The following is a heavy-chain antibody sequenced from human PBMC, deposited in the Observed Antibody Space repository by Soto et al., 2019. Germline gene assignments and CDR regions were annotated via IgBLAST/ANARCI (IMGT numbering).Heavy chain of an antibody. J-gene: IGHJ6*02. CDR2: IDSDGSTT. V-gene: IGHV3-74*01. D-gene: IGHD4-4*01. CDR3: ARPGYSNYGPGVDV. CDR1: GFTFSVYW. Sequence: EVQLVESGGGLVQPGGSLRLSCAASGFTFSVYWMHWVRQAPGKGLVWVSRIDSDGSTTSYADSKKGRFTISRDNAKSTLYLQMNSMRAEDTAVYYCARPGYSNYGPGVDVWGQGTTVTVSS.